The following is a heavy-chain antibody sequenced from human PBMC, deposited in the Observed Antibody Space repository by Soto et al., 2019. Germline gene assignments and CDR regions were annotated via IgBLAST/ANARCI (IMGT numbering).Heavy chain of an antibody. Sequence: SETLSLTCTVSGGSISSGGYYWSWIRQHPGKGLEWIGYIYYSGSTYYNPSLKSRVTISVDTSKNQFSLKLSSVTAADTAVYYCARVEEDYYDSSGYFYVYWGQGTLVTVSS. CDR2: IYYSGST. CDR3: ARVEEDYYDSSGYFYVY. J-gene: IGHJ4*02. V-gene: IGHV4-31*03. CDR1: GGSISSGGYY. D-gene: IGHD3-22*01.